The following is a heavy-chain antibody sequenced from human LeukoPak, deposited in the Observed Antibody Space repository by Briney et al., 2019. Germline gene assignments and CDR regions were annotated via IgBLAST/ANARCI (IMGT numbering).Heavy chain of an antibody. V-gene: IGHV3-23*01. J-gene: IGHJ4*02. CDR3: AKGRYSSSRYPFDY. D-gene: IGHD6-13*01. CDR2: ISGGGGST. CDR1: GFTLSSYA. Sequence: GGSLRLSCAAPGFTLSSYATGWVPQAPGKGLEGVSVISGGGGSTSYADSVGGRFTISRDNSKNTLYLQMNSLRAEDTAVYYCAKGRYSSSRYPFDYWGQGTLVTVSS.